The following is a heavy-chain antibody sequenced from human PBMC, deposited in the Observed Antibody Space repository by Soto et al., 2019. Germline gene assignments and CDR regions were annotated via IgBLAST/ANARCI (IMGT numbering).Heavy chain of an antibody. J-gene: IGHJ4*02. CDR1: GFTFSSYG. Sequence: GGSLRLSCAASGFTFSSYGMHWVRQAPGKGLEWVAVISYDGSNKYYADSVKGRFTISRDNSKNTLYLQMNSLGAEDTAVYYCAKRIAVAEPFDYWGQGTLVTVSS. V-gene: IGHV3-30*18. D-gene: IGHD6-19*01. CDR3: AKRIAVAEPFDY. CDR2: ISYDGSNK.